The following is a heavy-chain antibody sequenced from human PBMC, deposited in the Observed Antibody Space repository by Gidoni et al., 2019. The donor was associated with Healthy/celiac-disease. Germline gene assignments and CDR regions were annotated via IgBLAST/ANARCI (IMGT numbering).Heavy chain of an antibody. CDR2: IGTAGDT. CDR3: AREVGWDSSGYFSWFDP. Sequence: EVQLVESGGGLVQPGGSLRLSCAASGCTFSRYDMHWVRQATGKGLEWVSAIGTAGDTYYPGSVKGRFTISRENAKNSLYLQMNSLRAEDTAVYYCAREVGWDSSGYFSWFDPWGQGTLVTVSS. D-gene: IGHD3-22*01. CDR1: GCTFSRYD. J-gene: IGHJ5*02. V-gene: IGHV3-13*01.